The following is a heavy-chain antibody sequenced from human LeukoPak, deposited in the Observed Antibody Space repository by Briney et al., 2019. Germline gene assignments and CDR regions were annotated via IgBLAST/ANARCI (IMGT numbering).Heavy chain of an antibody. CDR3: ASTIAGREY. J-gene: IGHJ4*02. CDR2: INSDGSTT. V-gene: IGHV3-74*01. CDR1: GVSFSSYW. D-gene: IGHD6-6*01. Sequence: GGSLRLSCVGSGVSFSSYWMHWVRQAPGKGLVWVARINSDGSTTSYADSVKGRFTISRDNAKNSLYLQMKSLTAGDTAVYYCASTIAGREYWGQGTLVTVSS.